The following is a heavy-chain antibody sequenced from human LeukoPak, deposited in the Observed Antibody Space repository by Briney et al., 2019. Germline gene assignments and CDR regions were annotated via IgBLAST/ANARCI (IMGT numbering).Heavy chain of an antibody. Sequence: GGSLRLSCAASGFTFSDYYMSWIRQAPGKGLEWVSYISSSSDYTNYADSVRGRFTISRDNAKNSLYLQMNSLRAEDTAVYYCAKDLRPYSGSYYVDYWGQGTLVTVSS. CDR3: AKDLRPYSGSYYVDY. CDR2: ISSSSDYT. J-gene: IGHJ4*02. D-gene: IGHD1-26*01. CDR1: GFTFSDYY. V-gene: IGHV3-11*05.